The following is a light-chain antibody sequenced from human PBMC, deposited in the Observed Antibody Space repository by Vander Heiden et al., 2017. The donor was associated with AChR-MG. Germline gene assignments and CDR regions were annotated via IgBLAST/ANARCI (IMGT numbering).Light chain of an antibody. CDR2: YKSDSDK. Sequence: AVLTQPSSLSASPDATARPPCTLRRAITVDAYRIYWYQQKPGSPPQYRLKYKSDSDKQQGSGVPSRFSGSKDASASAGILLISGLQSEDEADYYCMIWNSSAWVFGGGTKVTAL. V-gene: IGLV5-45*02. CDR3: MIWNSSAWV. CDR1: RAITVDAYR. J-gene: IGLJ3*02.